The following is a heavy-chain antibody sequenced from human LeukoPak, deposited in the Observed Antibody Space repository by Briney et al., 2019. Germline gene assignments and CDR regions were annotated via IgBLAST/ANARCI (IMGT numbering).Heavy chain of an antibody. CDR3: ICSSTSWLVAFDY. CDR2: FDPEDGET. J-gene: IGHJ4*02. Sequence: ASVKVSCKASGYTFTSYGISWVRQAPGQGLEWMGGFDPEDGETIYAQKFQGRVTMTEDTSTDTAYMELSSLRSEDTAVYYCICSSTSWLVAFDYWGQGTLVTVSS. CDR1: GYTFTSYG. V-gene: IGHV1-24*01. D-gene: IGHD2-2*01.